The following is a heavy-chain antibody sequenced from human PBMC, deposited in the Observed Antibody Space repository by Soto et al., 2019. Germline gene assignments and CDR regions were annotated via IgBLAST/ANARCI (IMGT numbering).Heavy chain of an antibody. CDR3: AADVIGVAGDFDH. Sequence: LVQSGPDVKKPGTSVQVSCKTSGLTFGSSAVQWVRQFGGQRLEWIGWIVVASGYSNVAQKFQDRVSLTRDLSTNTAFMELSSLTSEDSAIYYCAADVIGVAGDFDHWGQGTLVSVSS. D-gene: IGHD6-19*01. V-gene: IGHV1-58*01. CDR1: GLTFGSSA. CDR2: IVVASGYS. J-gene: IGHJ4*02.